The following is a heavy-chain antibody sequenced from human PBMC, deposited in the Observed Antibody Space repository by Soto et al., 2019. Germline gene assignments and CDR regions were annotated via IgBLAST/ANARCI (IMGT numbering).Heavy chain of an antibody. V-gene: IGHV4-34*01. J-gene: IGHJ4*02. CDR2: INHSGST. Sequence: SETVSLTXAVYGGSFSGYYWSWIRQPPGKGLEWIGEINHSGSTNYNPSLKSRVTISVDTSKNQFSLKLSSVTAADTAVYYCARGRYCSSTSCSYYFDYWGQGTLVTVSS. CDR3: ARGRYCSSTSCSYYFDY. CDR1: GGSFSGYY. D-gene: IGHD2-2*01.